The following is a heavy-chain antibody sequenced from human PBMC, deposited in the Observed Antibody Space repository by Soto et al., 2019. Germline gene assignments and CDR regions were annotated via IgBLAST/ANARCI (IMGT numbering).Heavy chain of an antibody. CDR1: GGSISSYY. CDR3: ARDRDAFDI. V-gene: IGHV4-59*01. CDR2: IYYSRST. J-gene: IGHJ3*02. Sequence: QVQLQEPGPGLVKPSETLSLTCTVSGGSISSYYWSWIRQPPGKGLEWIGYIYYSRSTNYNPSLRSRVTISVDTAENQFSLKLSSVTAAVTGVYYCARDRDAFDIWGQGTIVAVSS.